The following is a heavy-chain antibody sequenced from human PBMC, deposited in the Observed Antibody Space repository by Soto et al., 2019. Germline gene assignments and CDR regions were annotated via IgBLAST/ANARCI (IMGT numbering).Heavy chain of an antibody. CDR1: GFNFTPYS. CDR3: ARELAAPGTSFDY. Sequence: ASVKVSCKASGFNFTPYSVHWVRQAPGQRLEWMAWINGDNGKTDYSQKFQGRVTVSRDTSASTVYMELSSLRSEDTAVYYCARELAAPGTSFDYWGQGALVTVSS. CDR2: INGDNGKT. J-gene: IGHJ4*02. D-gene: IGHD6-13*01. V-gene: IGHV1-3*01.